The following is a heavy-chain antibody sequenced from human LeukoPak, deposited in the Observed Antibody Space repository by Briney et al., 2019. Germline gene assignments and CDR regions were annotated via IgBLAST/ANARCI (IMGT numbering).Heavy chain of an antibody. CDR3: ARDSDPSGSYFFDY. J-gene: IGHJ4*02. D-gene: IGHD1-26*01. Sequence: GGSLRLSCAASGFTFSSYEMNWVRQAPGKGLEWVSYISSSGSTIYYADSVKGRFTISRDNAKNSLYLQMNSLKAEDTAVYYCARDSDPSGSYFFDYWGQGTLVTAS. CDR1: GFTFSSYE. V-gene: IGHV3-48*03. CDR2: ISSSGSTI.